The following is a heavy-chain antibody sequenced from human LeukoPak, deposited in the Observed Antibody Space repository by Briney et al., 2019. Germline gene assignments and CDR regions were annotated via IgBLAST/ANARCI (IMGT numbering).Heavy chain of an antibody. Sequence: GGSLRLSCVGSGYTFTTYGMSWARQAPGKGLEWVSFIYSGGNTHYSDSVKGRFTISRDNSKNTLYLQMNSLRAEDTAVYYCARRAGEYSHPYDYWGQGTLVTVSS. CDR3: ARRAGEYSHPYDY. V-gene: IGHV3-23*05. CDR1: GYTFTTYG. J-gene: IGHJ4*02. D-gene: IGHD2/OR15-2a*01. CDR2: IYSGGNT.